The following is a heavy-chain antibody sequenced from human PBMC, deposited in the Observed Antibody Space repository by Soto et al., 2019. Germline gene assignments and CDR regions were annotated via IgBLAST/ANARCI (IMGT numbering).Heavy chain of an antibody. Sequence: PGESLKISCKGSGYIFTNYWIGWVRQMPGKGLEWMGIMFPGDSDTRYNPSFQGQVTISADRSISTAYLQWSSLKASDTAMYYCVRYPNYDFLTRYSNGYYFDHWGQGTLVTVSS. V-gene: IGHV5-51*01. CDR3: VRYPNYDFLTRYSNGYYFDH. D-gene: IGHD3-9*01. CDR1: GYIFTNYW. J-gene: IGHJ4*02. CDR2: MFPGDSDT.